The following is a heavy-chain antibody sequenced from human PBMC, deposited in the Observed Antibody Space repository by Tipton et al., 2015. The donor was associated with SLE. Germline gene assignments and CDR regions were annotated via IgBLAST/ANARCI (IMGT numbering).Heavy chain of an antibody. CDR3: ARRAMWQQLVSFDY. D-gene: IGHD6-13*01. V-gene: IGHV4-34*01. CDR1: GGSFSGYY. J-gene: IGHJ4*02. Sequence: TLSLTCTVYGGSFSGYYWSWIRQPPGKGLEWIGEINHSGSTNYNPSLKGRVTISVDTSKNQISLKLSSVTAADTAVYYCARRAMWQQLVSFDYWGQGTLVTVSS. CDR2: INHSGST.